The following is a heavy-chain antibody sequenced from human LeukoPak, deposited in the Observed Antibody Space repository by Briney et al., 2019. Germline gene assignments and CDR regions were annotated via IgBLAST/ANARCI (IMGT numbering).Heavy chain of an antibody. CDR1: GGSISSSSYY. V-gene: IGHV4-39*01. CDR2: ISYSGST. D-gene: IGHD1-26*01. J-gene: IGHJ4*02. CDR3: ARSPSGTYLRFDS. Sequence: PSETLSLTCTVSGGSISSSSYYWGWIRQPPGKGLEWIGSISYSGSTFYNPSLKSRVTISIDTSKNQFSLRLSSLTAADTAVHYCARSPSGTYLRFDSWGQGTLVTVSS.